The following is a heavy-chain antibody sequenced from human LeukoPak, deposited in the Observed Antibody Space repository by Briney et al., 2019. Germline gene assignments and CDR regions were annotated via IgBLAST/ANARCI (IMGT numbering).Heavy chain of an antibody. J-gene: IGHJ4*02. CDR3: ARARYYYDSSGYYFDY. D-gene: IGHD3-22*01. CDR2: IGGSNGIT. CDR1: RFTFNSYA. Sequence: GGSLRLSCAASRFTFNSYAMSWVRQAPGKGLEWVSVIGGSNGITFYVGSVKGRFTISRDNSKNTLYLQMNSLRAEDTAVYYCARARYYYDSSGYYFDYWGQGTLVTVSP. V-gene: IGHV3-23*01.